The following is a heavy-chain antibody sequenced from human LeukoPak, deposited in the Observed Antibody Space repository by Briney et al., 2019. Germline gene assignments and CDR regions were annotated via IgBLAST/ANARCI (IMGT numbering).Heavy chain of an antibody. V-gene: IGHV4-34*01. J-gene: IGHJ4*02. D-gene: IGHD1-26*01. Sequence: PSETLSLTCAVYGGSFSGYYWSWIRQPPGKGLEWIGEINHSGSTNYNPSLKSRVTISVDTSKNQFSLKLSSVTAADTAVYYCARAPGILVGATTFDYWGQGTLVTVSS. CDR3: ARAPGILVGATTFDY. CDR1: GGSFSGYY. CDR2: INHSGST.